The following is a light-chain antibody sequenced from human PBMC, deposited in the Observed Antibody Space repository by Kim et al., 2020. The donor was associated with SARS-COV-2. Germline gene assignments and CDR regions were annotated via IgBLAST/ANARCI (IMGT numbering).Light chain of an antibody. CDR1: TSNIRINY. CDR3: GTWDSSLSVWV. Sequence: QSVLTQPPSVSAAPGQKVTISCSGSTSNIRINYVSWYQHLPGTAPKLLIYNNNKRPSGIPDRFSGSKSGTSATLGITGLQTGDEADYYCGTWDSSLSVWVFGGGTQLTVL. V-gene: IGLV1-51*01. CDR2: NNN. J-gene: IGLJ3*02.